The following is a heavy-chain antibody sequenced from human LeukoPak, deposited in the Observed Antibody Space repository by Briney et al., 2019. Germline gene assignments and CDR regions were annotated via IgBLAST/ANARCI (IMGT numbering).Heavy chain of an antibody. CDR2: FDPEDGET. V-gene: IGHV1-24*01. CDR1: GYTLTELS. CDR3: ATDVVAVAGIDLDY. J-gene: IGHJ4*02. Sequence: GASVTVSCKVSGYTLTELSMHWVRQAPGKGLEWMGGFDPEDGETIYAQKFQGRVTMTEDTSTDTAYMELSSLRSEDTAVYYCATDVVAVAGIDLDYWGQGTLVTVSS. D-gene: IGHD6-19*01.